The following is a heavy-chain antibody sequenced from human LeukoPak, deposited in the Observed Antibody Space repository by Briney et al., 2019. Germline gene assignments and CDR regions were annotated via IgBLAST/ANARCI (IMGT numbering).Heavy chain of an antibody. CDR1: GGSLSNYY. CDR2: VYYSGTT. V-gene: IGHV4-59*12. Sequence: SSETLSLTCTVSGGSLSNYYWSWIRQPPGKALEWIGSVYYSGTTSYNPSLKSRVTISVDMSKNHFSLRLRSVTAADTAMYYCARGTLYRGWSYYLDFWGQGSQVTVSS. D-gene: IGHD6-19*01. J-gene: IGHJ4*02. CDR3: ARGTLYRGWSYYLDF.